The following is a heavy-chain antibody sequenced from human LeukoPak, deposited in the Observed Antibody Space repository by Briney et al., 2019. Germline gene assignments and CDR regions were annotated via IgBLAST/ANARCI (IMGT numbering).Heavy chain of an antibody. Sequence: PGTSLRLSCAASGFNFRDSAMHWVRQSPGKGLEGVAVSSYDGTNKYYADSVNGRFTISRDNSKNTLFLQMNNLRLEDTAVYYCAADYGDYVSPSDWGQGSLVIVSS. J-gene: IGHJ4*02. CDR3: AADYGDYVSPSD. D-gene: IGHD4-17*01. CDR2: SSYDGTNK. V-gene: IGHV3-30*04. CDR1: GFNFRDSA.